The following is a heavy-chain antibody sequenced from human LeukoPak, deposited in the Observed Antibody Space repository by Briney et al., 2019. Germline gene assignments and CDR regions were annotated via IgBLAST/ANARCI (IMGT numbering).Heavy chain of an antibody. D-gene: IGHD3-22*01. V-gene: IGHV3-48*03. J-gene: IGHJ4*02. CDR1: DFSVGSNY. CDR3: ARAHYYDSSAFDY. CDR2: ISSSGSTI. Sequence: GGSLRLSCAASDFSVGSNYMTWVRQAPGKGLEWVSYISSSGSTIYHADSVKGRFTISRDNAKNSLYLQMNSLRVEDTAIYYCARAHYYDSSAFDYWGQGTLVTVSS.